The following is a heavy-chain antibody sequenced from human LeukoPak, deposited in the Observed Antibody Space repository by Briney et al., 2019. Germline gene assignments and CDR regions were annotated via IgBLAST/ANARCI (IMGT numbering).Heavy chain of an antibody. V-gene: IGHV4-34*01. J-gene: IGHJ6*02. CDR3: ARGADIVVVPAAMFYYGMDV. CDR2: INHSGST. CDR1: GGSFSGYY. D-gene: IGHD2-2*01. Sequence: SETLSLTCAVYGGSFSGYYWSWIRQPPGKGLEWIGEINHSGSTNYNPSLKSRVTISVDTSKNQFSLKLSSVTAADTAVYYCARGADIVVVPAAMFYYGMDVWGQGTTVTVSS.